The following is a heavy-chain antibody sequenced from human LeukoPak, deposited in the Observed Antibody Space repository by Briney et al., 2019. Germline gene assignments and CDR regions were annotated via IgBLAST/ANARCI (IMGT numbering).Heavy chain of an antibody. Sequence: SVKVSCKASGYTLTSNYIHWVRQAPGQGLEWMGGIIPIFGTANYAQKFQGRVTITADESTSTAYMELSSLRSEDTAVYYCARVEHDYGPYYYGMDVWGQGTTVTVSS. V-gene: IGHV1-69*13. CDR2: IIPIFGTA. J-gene: IGHJ6*02. CDR3: ARVEHDYGPYYYGMDV. CDR1: GYTLTSNY. D-gene: IGHD4-17*01.